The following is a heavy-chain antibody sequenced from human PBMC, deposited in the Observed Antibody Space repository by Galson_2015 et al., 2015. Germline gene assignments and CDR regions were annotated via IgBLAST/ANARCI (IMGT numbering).Heavy chain of an antibody. CDR2: ISYDGSNK. Sequence: SLRLSCAASGFTFSSYAMHWVRQAPGKGLEWVAVISYDGSNKYYADSVKGRFTISRDNSKNTLYLQMNSLRAEDTAVYYCATATYDYVWGSYPTTGPFDYWGQGTLVTVSS. D-gene: IGHD3-16*02. J-gene: IGHJ4*02. CDR3: ATATYDYVWGSYPTTGPFDY. CDR1: GFTFSSYA. V-gene: IGHV3-30-3*01.